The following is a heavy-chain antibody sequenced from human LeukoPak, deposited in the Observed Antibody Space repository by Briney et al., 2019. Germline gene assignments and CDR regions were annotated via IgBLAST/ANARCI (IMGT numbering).Heavy chain of an antibody. V-gene: IGHV1-69*13. D-gene: IGHD5-18*01. CDR3: AGLWAENYYYYYMDV. J-gene: IGHJ6*03. CDR1: GYTFTSYG. Sequence: ASVKVSCKASGYTFTSYGISWVRQAPGQGLEWMGGIIPIFGTANYAQKFQGRVTITADESTSTAYMELSSLRSEDTAVYYCAGLWAENYYYYYMDVWGKGTTVTISS. CDR2: IIPIFGTA.